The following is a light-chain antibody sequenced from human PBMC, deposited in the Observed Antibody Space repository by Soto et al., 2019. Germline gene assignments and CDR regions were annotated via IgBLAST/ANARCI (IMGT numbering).Light chain of an antibody. V-gene: IGKV1-5*01. Sequence: DIQMTQSPSTLSASVGDRVTITCRASQSISSWLGCYQQKPGKAPMLLFYDASSLDSGVPSRFSGTGSGTEFTLTITTLHPDDFAVYSCHHRITWPPLTSGGGTKVDI. CDR2: DAS. J-gene: IGKJ4*01. CDR1: QSISSW. CDR3: HHRITWPPLT.